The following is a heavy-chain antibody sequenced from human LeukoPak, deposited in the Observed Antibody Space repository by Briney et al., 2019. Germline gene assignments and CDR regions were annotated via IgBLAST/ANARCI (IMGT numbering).Heavy chain of an antibody. CDR1: GFRFSDYY. J-gene: IGHJ6*02. D-gene: IGHD6-13*01. V-gene: IGHV3-11*01. CDR2: IFSSGDTT. Sequence: GGSLRLSCEASGFRFSDYYMTWIRQAPGMGLEWISYIFSSGDTTYYADSVKGRFTISRDNAKNSLYLQMNSLRAEDTAVYYCARGDSSSWYVGYHILDVWGQGTTVTVS. CDR3: ARGDSSSWYVGYHILDV.